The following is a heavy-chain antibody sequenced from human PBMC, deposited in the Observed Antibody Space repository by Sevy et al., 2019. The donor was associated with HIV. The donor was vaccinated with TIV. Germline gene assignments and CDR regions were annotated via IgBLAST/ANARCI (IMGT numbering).Heavy chain of an antibody. CDR3: AGPILTYNTGWSYYDY. CDR2: INYNGIT. Sequence: SETLSLTCTVSGASISSSGYYWGWIRQPPGKGLEWIATINYNGITFYNPSLKSRITISADTSRNQFSLDLKSVTAADTAIYYCAGPILTYNTGWSYYDYWGQGTVVTVSS. J-gene: IGHJ4*02. CDR1: GASISSSGYY. V-gene: IGHV4-39*01. D-gene: IGHD3-10*01.